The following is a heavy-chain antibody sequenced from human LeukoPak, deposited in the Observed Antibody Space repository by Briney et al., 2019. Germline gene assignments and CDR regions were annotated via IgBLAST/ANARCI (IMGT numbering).Heavy chain of an antibody. J-gene: IGHJ4*02. CDR1: GGSIYNYY. Sequence: SETLSLTCTVSGGSIYNYYWSWIRQPAGKGLEWIGRIYTSGSTDYSPSLRSRVTLSLDTSKNQFSLNPYSVTAADTAVYFCARESKTYDGSGYYHDSWGQGTLVTVSS. CDR3: ARESKTYDGSGYYHDS. V-gene: IGHV4-4*07. D-gene: IGHD3-22*01. CDR2: IYTSGST.